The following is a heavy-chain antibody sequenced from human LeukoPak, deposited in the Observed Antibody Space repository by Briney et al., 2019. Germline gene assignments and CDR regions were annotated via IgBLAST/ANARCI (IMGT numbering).Heavy chain of an antibody. J-gene: IGHJ2*01. CDR2: ISYIGST. Sequence: KSSETLSLTCTVSGGSVSGYFWSWIRQPPGKGLEWIGYISYIGSTNYNPSLKSRVTISVDTSKNQLSLKLTSVTAAGTAVYYCARRREDWYFDLWGRGTLVTVSS. CDR1: GGSVSGYF. V-gene: IGHV4-59*08. CDR3: ARRREDWYFDL.